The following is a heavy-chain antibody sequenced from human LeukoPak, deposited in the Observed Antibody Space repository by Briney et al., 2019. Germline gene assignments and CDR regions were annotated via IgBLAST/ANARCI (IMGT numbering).Heavy chain of an antibody. CDR1: GVSISSYY. Sequence: PSETLSLTCTVSGVSISSYYWSWIRQPPGKGLEWIGYIYYSGSTNYNPSLKSRVTISVDTPKNQFSLKLSSVTAADTAVYYCASWDSSGYSFDYWGQGTLVTVSS. J-gene: IGHJ4*02. V-gene: IGHV4-59*01. D-gene: IGHD3-22*01. CDR3: ASWDSSGYSFDY. CDR2: IYYSGST.